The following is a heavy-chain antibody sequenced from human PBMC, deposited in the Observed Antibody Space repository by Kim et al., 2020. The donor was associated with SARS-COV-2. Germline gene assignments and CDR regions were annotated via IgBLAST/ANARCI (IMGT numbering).Heavy chain of an antibody. Sequence: NNPSLKSRPTLWLDTSRNQFSLNLRSVTAADTAVYYCARGGVAAGGFDYWGQGTLVTVSS. V-gene: IGHV4-34*11. D-gene: IGHD2-8*02. CDR3: ARGGVAAGGFDY. J-gene: IGHJ4*02.